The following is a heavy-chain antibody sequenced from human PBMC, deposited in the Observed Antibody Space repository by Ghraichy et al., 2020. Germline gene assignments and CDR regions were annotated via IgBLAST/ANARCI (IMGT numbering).Heavy chain of an antibody. CDR1: GSPFTSSG. J-gene: IGHJ6*02. CDR3: ARDLGGIAAYYGMDV. V-gene: IGHV1-18*01. CDR2: ISAYNGNT. Sequence: ASVKVSCKASGSPFTSSGISWVRQAPGQGLEWMGWISAYNGNTNYAQKLQGRVTMTTDTSTSTAYMELRSLGSDDTAVYYCARDLGGIAAYYGMDVWGQGTTVTVAS. D-gene: IGHD6-13*01.